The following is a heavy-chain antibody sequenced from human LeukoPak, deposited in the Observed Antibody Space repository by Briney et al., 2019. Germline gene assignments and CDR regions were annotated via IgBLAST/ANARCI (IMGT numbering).Heavy chain of an antibody. D-gene: IGHD6-13*01. CDR1: GFTFSNYN. Sequence: GGSLRLSCAASGFTFSNYNMNWVRQAPGKGLEWVSYISSGSRTIYYADSVKGRFTISRDNAKNSLYLQMNSLRADDTAVYYCARDRSNSWSKDYWGQGTLVTVSS. V-gene: IGHV3-48*01. CDR2: ISSGSRTI. CDR3: ARDRSNSWSKDY. J-gene: IGHJ4*02.